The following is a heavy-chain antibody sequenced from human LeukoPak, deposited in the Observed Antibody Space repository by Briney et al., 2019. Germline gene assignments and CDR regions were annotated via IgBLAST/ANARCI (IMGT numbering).Heavy chain of an antibody. V-gene: IGHV3-66*02. CDR3: ARSGYCTSGVCPSDY. Sequence: GGSLRLSCAASGFTFSSYAMSWVRQAPGKGLEWVSVIYSGGSTYYADSVKGRFTISRDNSKNTLYLQMNSLRAEDTAVYYCARSGYCTSGVCPSDYWGQGTLVTVSS. D-gene: IGHD2-8*01. J-gene: IGHJ4*02. CDR1: GFTFSSYA. CDR2: IYSGGST.